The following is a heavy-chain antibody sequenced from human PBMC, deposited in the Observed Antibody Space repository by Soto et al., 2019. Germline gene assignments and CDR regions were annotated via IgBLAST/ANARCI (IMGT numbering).Heavy chain of an antibody. V-gene: IGHV4-39*01. CDR3: ARLAWGVIVMGGYYFDY. D-gene: IGHD3-16*02. Sequence: QLQLQESGPGLVKPSETLSLTCTVSGGSISSSSYYWGWIRQPPGKGLEWIGSIYYSGSTYYNPSLKSRVTISADTSKNQFPLKLSSVTAADTAVYYCARLAWGVIVMGGYYFDYWGQGTLVTVSS. CDR1: GGSISSSSYY. CDR2: IYYSGST. J-gene: IGHJ4*02.